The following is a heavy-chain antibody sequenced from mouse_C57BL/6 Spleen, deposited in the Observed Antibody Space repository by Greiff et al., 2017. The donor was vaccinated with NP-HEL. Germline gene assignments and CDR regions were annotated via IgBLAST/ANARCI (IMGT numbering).Heavy chain of an antibody. D-gene: IGHD2-4*01. J-gene: IGHJ2*01. V-gene: IGHV5-6*01. CDR2: ISSGGSYT. CDR1: GFTFSSYG. Sequence: EVQLVESGGDLVKPGGSLKLSCAASGFTFSSYGMSWVRQTPDKRLEWVANISSGGSYTYYPDSVKGRFTISRDNAKNTLYLQMSSLKSEATAMYYCARPSYDYDEEAFDYWGQGTTLTVSS. CDR3: ARPSYDYDEEAFDY.